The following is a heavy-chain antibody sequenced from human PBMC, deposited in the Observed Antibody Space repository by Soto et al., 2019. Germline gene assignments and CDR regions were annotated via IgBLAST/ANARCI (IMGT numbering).Heavy chain of an antibody. CDR1: GYDFSKHW. CDR2: IHPSDSLT. CDR3: ARLGTISPLDY. D-gene: IGHD7-27*01. V-gene: IGHV5-10-1*01. J-gene: IGHJ4*02. Sequence: GESLKISCKGSGYDFSKHWITWVRQVPGKGLEWMGRIHPSDSLTNDSPSFQGHVTLSVDKSTSTASLQWDSLKASDTAIYYCARLGTISPLDYWGQGTQVTVSS.